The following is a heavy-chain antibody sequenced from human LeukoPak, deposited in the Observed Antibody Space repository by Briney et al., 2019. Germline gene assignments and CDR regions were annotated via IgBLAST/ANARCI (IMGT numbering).Heavy chain of an antibody. CDR3: ARDGHSSGRYYFDY. D-gene: IGHD6-19*01. CDR1: GGSISSYY. J-gene: IGHJ4*02. Sequence: SETLSLTCTVSGGSISSYYWSWIRQPPGKGLEWIGEINHSGSTNYNPSLKSRVTISVDTSKNQFSLKLSSVTAADTAVYYCARDGHSSGRYYFDYWGQGTLVTVSS. CDR2: INHSGST. V-gene: IGHV4-34*01.